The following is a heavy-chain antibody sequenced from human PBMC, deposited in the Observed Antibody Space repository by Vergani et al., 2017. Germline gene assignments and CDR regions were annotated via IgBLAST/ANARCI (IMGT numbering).Heavy chain of an antibody. V-gene: IGHV3-7*01. Sequence: EVQLLESGGDLVQPGGSLRLSCATSGFTFSNHWMSWVRQAPGKGLEWVANIKQDGTEKYYVDSVRGRFTISRDNAKNSLHLQMNSLRAEDTAVYYCARLPYSSGTFDYWGQGTLVTVSS. CDR3: ARLPYSSGTFDY. CDR1: GFTFSNHW. J-gene: IGHJ4*02. CDR2: IKQDGTEK. D-gene: IGHD3-22*01.